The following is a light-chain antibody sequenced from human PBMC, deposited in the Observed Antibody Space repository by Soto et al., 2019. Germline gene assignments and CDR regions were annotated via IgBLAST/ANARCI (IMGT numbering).Light chain of an antibody. Sequence: QSALTQPASVSGSPGQSITISCTGTSSDVGSYNLVSWYQQHPGKAPKLIIYEDNKRPSGVSNRFSGSKSGNTASLTISGLQAEDEADYYCCSYAGSSTYVFGTGTKLNVL. CDR2: EDN. CDR1: SSDVGSYNL. CDR3: CSYAGSSTYV. J-gene: IGLJ1*01. V-gene: IGLV2-23*01.